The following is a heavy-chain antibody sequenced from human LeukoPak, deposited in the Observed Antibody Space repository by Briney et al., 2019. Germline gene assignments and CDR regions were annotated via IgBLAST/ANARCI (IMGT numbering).Heavy chain of an antibody. D-gene: IGHD4-17*01. CDR2: INHSGST. Sequence: PSETLSLTCAVYGGSFSGYYWSWIRQPPGKGLEWIGEINHSGSTNYNPSLKSLVTISVDTSKNQFSLKLSTVTAADTAVYYCATTTVTSHYYYYYMDVWGKGTTVTVSS. J-gene: IGHJ6*03. CDR1: GGSFSGYY. V-gene: IGHV4-34*01. CDR3: ATTTVTSHYYYYYMDV.